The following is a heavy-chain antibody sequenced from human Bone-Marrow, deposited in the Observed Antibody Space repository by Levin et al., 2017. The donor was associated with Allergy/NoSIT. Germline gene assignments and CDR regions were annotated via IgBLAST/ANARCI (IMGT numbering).Heavy chain of an antibody. V-gene: IGHV1-18*01. J-gene: IGHJ3*02. Sequence: ASVKVSCKASGYTFTSYGISWVRQAPGQGLEWMGWISAYNGNTNYAQKLQGRVTMTTDTSTSTAYMELRSLRSDDTAVYYCARAVWFGELLYAFDIWGQGTMVTVSS. CDR3: ARAVWFGELLYAFDI. CDR2: ISAYNGNT. D-gene: IGHD3-10*01. CDR1: GYTFTSYG.